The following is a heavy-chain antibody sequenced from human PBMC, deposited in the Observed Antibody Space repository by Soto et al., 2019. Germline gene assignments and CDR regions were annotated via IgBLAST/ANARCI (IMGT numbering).Heavy chain of an antibody. Sequence: GGSLRLSGSASGFNFAAYTMSWVRLTPGKGLEWVGFIRRIAYGGTTDYAASVKGRFTISRDDSRKIVYLQMSRLKIEDTAVYYCSRSLAIDFDSWGQGTLVTVSS. V-gene: IGHV3-49*04. CDR3: SRSLAIDFDS. CDR1: GFNFAAYT. J-gene: IGHJ4*02. CDR2: IRRIAYGGTT.